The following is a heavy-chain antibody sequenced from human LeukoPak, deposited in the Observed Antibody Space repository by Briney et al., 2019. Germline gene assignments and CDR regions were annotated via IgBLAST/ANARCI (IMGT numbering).Heavy chain of an antibody. D-gene: IGHD3-10*01. CDR2: MNPNSGNR. Sequence: ASGKLSCKASGSTFTSYDINWVRQATGPGLEWMGWMNPNSGNRGYAQKFKGRDTNTRNTSISTASMELSSLRSEDTAVYYCARANMVRGVESFFDRNWFDPWGQGTLVTVSS. CDR1: GSTFTSYD. CDR3: ARANMVRGVESFFDRNWFDP. J-gene: IGHJ5*02. V-gene: IGHV1-8*03.